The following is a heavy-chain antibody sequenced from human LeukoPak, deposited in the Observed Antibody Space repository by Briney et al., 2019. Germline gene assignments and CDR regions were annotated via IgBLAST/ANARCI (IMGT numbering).Heavy chain of an antibody. CDR2: ISWNSGSI. CDR1: GFTIDDYA. CDR3: ARGATYAYYQDY. Sequence: GGSLRLSCAASGFTIDDYAMHWVRQAPGKGLEWVSGISWNSGSIGYADSVKGRFTISRDNAKNTLYLQMNSLRAEDTAVYYCARGATYAYYQDYWGQGTLVTVSS. J-gene: IGHJ4*02. D-gene: IGHD1-26*01. V-gene: IGHV3-9*01.